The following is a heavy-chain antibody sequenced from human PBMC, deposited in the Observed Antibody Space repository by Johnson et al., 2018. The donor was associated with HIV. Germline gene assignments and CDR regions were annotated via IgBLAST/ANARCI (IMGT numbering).Heavy chain of an antibody. CDR2: IFSGGNT. CDR1: GFTVSSNY. Sequence: VQLVESGGGLVKPGGSLRLSCAASGFTVSSNYMSWVRQAPGKGLDWVSVIFSGGNTYYADSVKGRFTISRDNSENTLYLQMNSLRAEDTAVYYCARACRDGYTCDAFDIWGQGTMVTVSS. D-gene: IGHD5-24*01. J-gene: IGHJ3*02. CDR3: ARACRDGYTCDAFDI. V-gene: IGHV3-66*01.